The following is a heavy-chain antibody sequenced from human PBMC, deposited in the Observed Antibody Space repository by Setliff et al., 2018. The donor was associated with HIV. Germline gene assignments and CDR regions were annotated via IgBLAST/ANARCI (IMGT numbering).Heavy chain of an antibody. CDR1: GFTFGNYA. CDR2: IRRETYGGRT. J-gene: IGHJ4*02. CDR3: ARDRGDSSGYNGGFDY. Sequence: GGSLRLSCLGSGFTFGNYAVSWFRQAPGKGLEWISFIRRETYGGRTEYAASVKGRYTISRDDSESIAYLHMNSLKSEDTAMYFCARDRGDSSGYNGGFDYWGQGTLVTVSS. D-gene: IGHD6-19*01. V-gene: IGHV3-49*03.